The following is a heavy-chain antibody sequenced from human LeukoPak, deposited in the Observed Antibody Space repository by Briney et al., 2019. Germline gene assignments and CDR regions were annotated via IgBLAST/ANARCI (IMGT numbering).Heavy chain of an antibody. CDR2: ISAGGVDT. CDR1: GFTFTNYA. Sequence: PGGSLRLSCAASGFTFTNYAMTWVRQAPGKGLDWVSAISAGGVDTFYADSVRGRFTISRDNSKSTLYLQMNSLRAEDTAVYYCAAKEGLTGYLSGSFDYWGQGTLVTVSS. V-gene: IGHV3-23*01. J-gene: IGHJ4*02. CDR3: AAKEGLTGYLSGSFDY. D-gene: IGHD3-9*01.